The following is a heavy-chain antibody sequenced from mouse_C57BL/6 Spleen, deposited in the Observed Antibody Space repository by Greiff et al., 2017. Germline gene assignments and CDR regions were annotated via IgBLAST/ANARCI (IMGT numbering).Heavy chain of an antibody. V-gene: IGHV3-6*01. Sequence: EVKLQESGPGLVKPSQSLSLTCSVTGYSITSGYYWNWIRQFPGNKLEWMGYISYDGSNNYNPSLKNRISITRDTSKNQFFLKLNSVTTEDTATYYCARGGTGPWFAYWGQGTLVTVSA. D-gene: IGHD4-1*01. CDR3: ARGGTGPWFAY. CDR1: GYSITSGYY. J-gene: IGHJ3*01. CDR2: ISYDGSN.